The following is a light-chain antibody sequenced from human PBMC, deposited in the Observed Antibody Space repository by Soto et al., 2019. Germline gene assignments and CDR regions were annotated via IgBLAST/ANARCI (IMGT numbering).Light chain of an antibody. V-gene: IGLV1-36*01. Sequence: QTVVTQSPSVSGAPRQSVNISCSGNNSNIGSNAVHWYQQLPGKPPKLLMYYNDMLPSGVSDRFSGSKSGTSASLAISGLQSEDEGDYYCATWDDRLTAWVFGGGTKLTVL. CDR2: YND. CDR1: NSNIGSNA. CDR3: ATWDDRLTAWV. J-gene: IGLJ3*02.